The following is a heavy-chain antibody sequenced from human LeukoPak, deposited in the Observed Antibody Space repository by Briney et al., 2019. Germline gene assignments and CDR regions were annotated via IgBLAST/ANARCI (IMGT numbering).Heavy chain of an antibody. CDR3: ARHKSDWLSTGSPMDV. CDR2: IKQDGSDK. CDR1: GFTFSYYW. Sequence: PGGSLRLSCEASGFTFSYYWMTWVRQAPGRGLEWVANIKQDGSDKYYLDSVEGRFTISRDNARNSLYLQINSLRPEDTAVYYCARHKSDWLSTGSPMDVWGQGTPVTVSS. J-gene: IGHJ6*02. D-gene: IGHD3-9*01. V-gene: IGHV3-7*04.